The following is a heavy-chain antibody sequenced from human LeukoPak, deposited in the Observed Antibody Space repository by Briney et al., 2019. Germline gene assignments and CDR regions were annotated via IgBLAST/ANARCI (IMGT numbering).Heavy chain of an antibody. V-gene: IGHV3-23*01. Sequence: GGSLRLSCAASGFTFSSYAMSWVRQAPGKGLEWVSAISGSGGSTYYADSVKGRFTISRDNSKNTLYLQMNSLRAEDTAVHYCAKVRLGYCSSTSCPDDAFDIWGQGTMVTVSS. D-gene: IGHD2-2*01. CDR1: GFTFSSYA. CDR2: ISGSGGST. J-gene: IGHJ3*02. CDR3: AKVRLGYCSSTSCPDDAFDI.